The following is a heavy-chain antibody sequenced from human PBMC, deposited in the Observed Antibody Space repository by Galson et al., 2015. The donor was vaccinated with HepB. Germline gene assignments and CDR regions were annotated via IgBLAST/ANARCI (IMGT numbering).Heavy chain of an antibody. CDR2: INWNSNTI. V-gene: IGHV3-9*01. CDR1: GFSFDDHA. CDR3: ARDPGRSGYDLPFYYGMDV. D-gene: IGHD5-12*01. J-gene: IGHJ6*02. Sequence: SLRLSCAASGFSFDDHAMHWVRQIPGKGLEWVSGINWNSNTIGYVDSVKGRFTISRDNAKNSLYLQMNSLRTEDTALYYCARDPGRSGYDLPFYYGMDVWGQGTTVTVSS.